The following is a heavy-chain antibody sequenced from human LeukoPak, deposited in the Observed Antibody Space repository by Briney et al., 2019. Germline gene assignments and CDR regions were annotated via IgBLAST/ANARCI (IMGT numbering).Heavy chain of an antibody. CDR2: ISWNSGSI. CDR1: GFTFDDYA. CDR3: ARGSSGYYPDAFDI. V-gene: IGHV3-9*01. Sequence: PGGSLRLSCAASGFTFDDYAMHWVRQAPGKGLEWVSGISWNSGSIGYADSVKGRFTISRDNAKNSLYLQMNSLRAEDTAVYYCARGSSGYYPDAFDIWGQGTMVTVSS. J-gene: IGHJ3*02. D-gene: IGHD3-22*01.